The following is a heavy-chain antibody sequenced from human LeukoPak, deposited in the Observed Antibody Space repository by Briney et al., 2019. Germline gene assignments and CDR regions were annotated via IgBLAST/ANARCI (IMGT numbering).Heavy chain of an antibody. CDR3: ARGGAARLHFQN. Sequence: PSETLSLTCTVSGGSISTYYWNWIRQPPGKGLEWIGYIYYSGSTNYNPSLQSRVTISVDTSKNQFSLNLNSVTAADTAVYYCARGGAARLHFQNWGQGTLVTVSS. V-gene: IGHV4-59*01. J-gene: IGHJ1*01. D-gene: IGHD6-6*01. CDR1: GGSISTYY. CDR2: IYYSGST.